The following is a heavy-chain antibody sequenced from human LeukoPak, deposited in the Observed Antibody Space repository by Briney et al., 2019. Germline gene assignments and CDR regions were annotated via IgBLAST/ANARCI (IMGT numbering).Heavy chain of an antibody. D-gene: IGHD3/OR15-3a*01. CDR2: INPSGGST. CDR3: ARDLWTVALGY. Sequence: EASVKVSCKASGYTFTSYYMHRVRQAPGQGLEWMGIINPSGGSTSYAQKFQGRVTMTRDMSTSTVYMELSSLRSEDTAVYYCARDLWTVALGYWGQGTLVTVSS. J-gene: IGHJ4*02. V-gene: IGHV1-46*01. CDR1: GYTFTSYY.